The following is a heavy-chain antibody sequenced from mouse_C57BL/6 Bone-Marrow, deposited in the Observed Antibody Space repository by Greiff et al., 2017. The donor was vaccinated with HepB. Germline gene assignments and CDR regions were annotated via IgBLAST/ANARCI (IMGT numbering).Heavy chain of an antibody. V-gene: IGHV1-64*01. CDR2: IHPNSGST. D-gene: IGHD2-5*01. J-gene: IGHJ2*01. CDR3: ARGTYYSNYEYYFDY. CDR1: GYTFTSYW. Sequence: VQLQQPGAELVKPGASVKLSCKASGYTFTSYWMPWVKQRPGQGLEWIGMIHPNSGSTNYNEKLKSKATLTVDKSSSTAYMQLSSLTSEDSAVYYCARGTYYSNYEYYFDYWGQGTTLTVSS.